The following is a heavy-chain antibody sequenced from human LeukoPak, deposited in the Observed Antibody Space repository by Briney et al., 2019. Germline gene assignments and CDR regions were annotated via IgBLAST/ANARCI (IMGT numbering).Heavy chain of an antibody. J-gene: IGHJ4*02. CDR2: INPSGGST. Sequence: ASVKVSCKASGYSFSSYHMHWVRQAPGQGLEWMGIINPSGGSTSYAQKFQGRVTMTRDTSTSTVYMELSSLRSEDTAVYYCARHSPGSGWYSRFLFDYWGQGTLVTVSS. CDR3: ARHSPGSGWYSRFLFDY. D-gene: IGHD6-19*01. CDR1: GYSFSSYH. V-gene: IGHV1-46*01.